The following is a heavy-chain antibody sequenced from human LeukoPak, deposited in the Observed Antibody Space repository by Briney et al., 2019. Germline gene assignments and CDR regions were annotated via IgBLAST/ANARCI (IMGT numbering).Heavy chain of an antibody. CDR1: DDSISSYY. CDR2: IYYSGST. CDR3: ARAGPGYCSSTSCYYFDY. J-gene: IGHJ4*02. V-gene: IGHV4-59*01. D-gene: IGHD2-2*01. Sequence: SETLSLTCTVSDDSISSYYWSWIRQPPGKGLEWIGYIYYSGSTHYNPSLKSRVTISVDTSKNQFSLELNSVTAADTAVYYCARAGPGYCSSTSCYYFDYWGQGTLVTVSS.